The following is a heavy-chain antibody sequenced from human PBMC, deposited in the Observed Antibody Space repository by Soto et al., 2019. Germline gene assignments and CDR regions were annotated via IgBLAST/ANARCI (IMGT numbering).Heavy chain of an antibody. D-gene: IGHD3-9*01. CDR3: AKEGSDYDILSGSGYYGMDV. CDR2: ISYDGSNK. J-gene: IGHJ6*02. Sequence: GGSLRLSCAASGFTFSSYGMHWVRQAPGKGLEWVAVISYDGSNKYYADSVKGRFTISRDNSKNTLYLQMNSLRAEDTAVYYCAKEGSDYDILSGSGYYGMDVWGQGTTVTVSS. CDR1: GFTFSSYG. V-gene: IGHV3-30*18.